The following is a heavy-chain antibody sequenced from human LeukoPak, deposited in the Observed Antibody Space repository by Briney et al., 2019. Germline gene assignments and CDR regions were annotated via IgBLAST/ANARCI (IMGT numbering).Heavy chain of an antibody. CDR2: INHSGST. J-gene: IGHJ3*02. Sequence: SETLSLTCAVYGGSFSGYYWSWIRQPPGKGLEWIGEINHSGSTNYNPSLKSRVTMSVDTSKNQFSLKLSSVTAADTAVYYCARSPPPNYDYVWGSYRPDAFDIWGQGTMVTVSS. V-gene: IGHV4-34*01. CDR3: ARSPPPNYDYVWGSYRPDAFDI. CDR1: GGSFSGYY. D-gene: IGHD3-16*02.